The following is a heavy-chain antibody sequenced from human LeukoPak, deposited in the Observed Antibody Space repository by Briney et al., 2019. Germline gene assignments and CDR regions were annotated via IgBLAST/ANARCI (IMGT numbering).Heavy chain of an antibody. Sequence: GGSLRLSCAASGFTFSSYSMNWVRQAPGKGLEWVGRIKSKTDGATIDYAAPVRGRFIISRDDSRNTVYLQMNSLKFEDTAMYYCTRRSTIWGRGTRVTVSS. D-gene: IGHD5-24*01. J-gene: IGHJ4*02. CDR1: GFTFSSYS. V-gene: IGHV3-15*01. CDR2: IKSKTDGATI. CDR3: TRRSTI.